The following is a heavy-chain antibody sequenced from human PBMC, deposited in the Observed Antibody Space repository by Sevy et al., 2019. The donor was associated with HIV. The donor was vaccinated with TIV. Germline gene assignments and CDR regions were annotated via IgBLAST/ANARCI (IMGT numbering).Heavy chain of an antibody. CDR3: AIVHRTWIQLWLRKYYYGMDV. CDR1: GGSFSGYY. Sequence: KQSQTLSLTCAVYGGSFSGYYWSWIRQPPGKGLEWIGEINHSGSTNYNPSLKSRVTISVDTSKNQFSLKLSSVTAADTAVYYCAIVHRTWIQLWLRKYYYGMDVWGQGTTVTVSS. J-gene: IGHJ6*02. CDR2: INHSGST. V-gene: IGHV4-34*01. D-gene: IGHD5-18*01.